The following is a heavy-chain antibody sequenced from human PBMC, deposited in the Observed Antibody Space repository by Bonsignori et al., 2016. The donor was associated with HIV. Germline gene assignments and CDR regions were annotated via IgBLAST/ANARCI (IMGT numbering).Heavy chain of an antibody. D-gene: IGHD1-26*01. V-gene: IGHV4-59*01. CDR2: IYHDGTT. J-gene: IGHJ6*03. CDR1: GGSIKSYY. CDR3: ARVDRQSGAGGGDYYMDV. Sequence: QVQLQESGPGLVKPSETLSLTCTVSGGSIKSYYWSWIRQPPGRGLEWIGYIYHDGTTNYNPSLKSRVTISVDTSKNQFSLKLRSVTTADTALYYCARVDRQSGAGGGDYYMDVWGQGATVTVSS.